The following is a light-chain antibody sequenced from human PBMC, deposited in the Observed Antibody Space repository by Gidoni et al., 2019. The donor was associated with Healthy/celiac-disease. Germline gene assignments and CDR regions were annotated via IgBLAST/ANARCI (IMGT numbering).Light chain of an antibody. Sequence: ETVLTQSPGTLSLSTGERANLSCRASQSVSSSYLAWYQQKPGQAPRLLIYGASSRATGIPDSFSGSGSGTDFTLTISRLEPEDFAVYYCQQYGSSPGLTFGGGTKVEIK. CDR2: GAS. CDR3: QQYGSSPGLT. J-gene: IGKJ4*01. V-gene: IGKV3-20*01. CDR1: QSVSSSY.